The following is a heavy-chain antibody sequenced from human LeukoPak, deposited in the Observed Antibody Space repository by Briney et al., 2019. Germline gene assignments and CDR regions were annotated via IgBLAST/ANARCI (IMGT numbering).Heavy chain of an antibody. Sequence: GRSLRLSCAASGFTFSSYGMHWVRQAPGKGLEWVAVIWYDGSNKYYADSVKGRFTISRDNSKNTLYLQMNSLRAEDTAVYYCARDGIAVAGTYYYGMDVWGQGTTVTVSS. CDR1: GFTFSSYG. V-gene: IGHV3-33*01. CDR2: IWYDGSNK. CDR3: ARDGIAVAGTYYYGMDV. J-gene: IGHJ6*02. D-gene: IGHD6-19*01.